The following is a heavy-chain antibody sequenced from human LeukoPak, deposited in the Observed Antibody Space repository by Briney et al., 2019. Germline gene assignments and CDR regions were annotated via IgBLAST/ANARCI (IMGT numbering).Heavy chain of an antibody. V-gene: IGHV4-4*07. D-gene: IGHD6-19*01. J-gene: IGHJ4*02. CDR1: GGSISSYY. CDR3: ASDSGWYTPFDY. CDR2: IYTSGST. Sequence: SETLSLTCTVSGGSISSYYWSWIRQPAGQGLEWIGRIYTSGSTNYNPSLNSRVTMSVDTSRNEFSLKLSCVTAADPAVYYCASDSGWYTPFDYWGQGTLVTVSS.